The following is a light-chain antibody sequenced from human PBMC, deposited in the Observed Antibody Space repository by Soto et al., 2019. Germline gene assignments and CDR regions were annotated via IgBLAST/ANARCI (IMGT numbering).Light chain of an antibody. CDR2: EVS. CDR3: QSYDSSLNTYV. J-gene: IGLJ1*01. V-gene: IGLV2-8*01. CDR1: GSDVAVSNY. Sequence: QSALTQPPSASGSPGQSVTISCTGIGSDVAVSNYVSWYQHHPGKAPKLMIYEVSIRPSGVPDRFSGSKSGNTASLTVSGLHAEEEGDYYCQSYDSSLNTYVLGAGTKLTVL.